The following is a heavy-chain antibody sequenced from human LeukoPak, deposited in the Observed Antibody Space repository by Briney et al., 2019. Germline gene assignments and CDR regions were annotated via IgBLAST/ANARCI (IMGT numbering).Heavy chain of an antibody. Sequence: GGSLRLSCAASGFTFSSYAMSWVRQAPGKGLEWVSAISGSGGSTYYADSVKGRFTISRDNSKNTLYLQMNSLRAEDTAVYYCAKVSRYYGSGSRHYFDYWGQGTLVTVSS. CDR1: GFTFSSYA. D-gene: IGHD3-10*01. V-gene: IGHV3-23*01. CDR2: ISGSGGST. J-gene: IGHJ4*02. CDR3: AKVSRYYGSGSRHYFDY.